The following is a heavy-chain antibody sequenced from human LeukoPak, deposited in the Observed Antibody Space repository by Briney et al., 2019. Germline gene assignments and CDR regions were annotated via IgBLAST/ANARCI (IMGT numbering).Heavy chain of an antibody. CDR2: IYYSGST. D-gene: IGHD2-15*01. Sequence: PSETLSLTCTVSGGSISSSSYYWGWIRQPPGKGLEWIGSIYYSGSTYYNPSLKSRVTISVDTSKNQFSLKLSSVTAADTAVYYCARVSGYCSGGSCEGVYWGQGTLVTVSS. CDR3: ARVSGYCSGGSCEGVY. CDR1: GGSISSSSYY. J-gene: IGHJ4*02. V-gene: IGHV4-39*01.